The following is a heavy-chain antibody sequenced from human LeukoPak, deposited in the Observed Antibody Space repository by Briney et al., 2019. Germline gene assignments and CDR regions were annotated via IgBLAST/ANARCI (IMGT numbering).Heavy chain of an antibody. V-gene: IGHV4-39*01. J-gene: IGHJ5*02. D-gene: IGHD3-10*01. CDR1: GGSTSSSSYY. CDR3: ARHRYYGSGNIWFDP. CDR2: IYYSGST. Sequence: SETLSLTCTVSGGSTSSSSYYWGWIRQPPGKGLEWIGSIYYSGSTYYNPSLKSRVTISVDTSKNQFSLKLSSVTAADTAVYYCARHRYYGSGNIWFDPWGQGTLVTVSS.